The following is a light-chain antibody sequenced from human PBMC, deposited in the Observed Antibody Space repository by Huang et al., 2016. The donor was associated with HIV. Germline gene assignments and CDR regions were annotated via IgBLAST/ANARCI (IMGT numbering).Light chain of an antibody. J-gene: IGKJ1*01. CDR1: QGISNS. CDR2: ATS. CDR3: QQYYTSPT. V-gene: IGKV1-NL1*01. Sequence: DIQMTQSPSSLSAFVGDTVTITCRASQGISNSVAWYQQKPGKAPKLLLYATSSVESGVPARFRGGGSGTDYTLTINSLQPDDFATYYCQQYYTSPTFGQGSKVEIK.